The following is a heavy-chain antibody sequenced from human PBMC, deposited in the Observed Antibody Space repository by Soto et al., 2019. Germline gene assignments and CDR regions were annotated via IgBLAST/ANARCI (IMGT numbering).Heavy chain of an antibody. CDR1: GYTFTSYG. CDR2: ISAYNGNT. CDR3: ARDSSEAAILRVSENDY. D-gene: IGHD2-2*01. J-gene: IGHJ4*02. Sequence: GASVKVSCKASGYTFTSYGISWVRQAPGQGLEWMGWISAYNGNTNYAQKLQGRVTMTTDTSTSTAYMELRSLRSDDTAVYYCARDSSEAAILRVSENDYWGQGTLVTVSS. V-gene: IGHV1-18*01.